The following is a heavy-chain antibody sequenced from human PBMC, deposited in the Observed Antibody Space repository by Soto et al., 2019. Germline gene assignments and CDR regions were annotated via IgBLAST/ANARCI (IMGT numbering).Heavy chain of an antibody. V-gene: IGHV1-69*01. Sequence: QVQLVQSGAEVKKPGSSVKVSCKASGGTFSSYAISWVRQAPGQGLEWRGGIIPIFGTANYAQKFQGRVTITADESTSTAYMELSSLRSEDTAVYYCARARLTTVTTTNYYYYGMDVWGQGTTVTVSS. CDR1: GGTFSSYA. CDR2: IIPIFGTA. D-gene: IGHD4-17*01. CDR3: ARARLTTVTTTNYYYYGMDV. J-gene: IGHJ6*02.